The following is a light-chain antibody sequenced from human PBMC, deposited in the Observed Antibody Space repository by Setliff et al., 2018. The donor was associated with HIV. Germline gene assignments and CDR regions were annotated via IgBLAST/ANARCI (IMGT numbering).Light chain of an antibody. CDR1: SGDVGRYHL. CDR3: CSNTGSNTYV. Sequence: SALTQPASVSGSPGQSITISCTGTSGDVGRYHLVSWYQQQPGKPPKLMIYQASKRPSGVSNRFSGSKSGNTASLTISGLQAEDEADYYCCSNTGSNTYVFGTGTKVT. CDR2: QAS. J-gene: IGLJ1*01. V-gene: IGLV2-23*01.